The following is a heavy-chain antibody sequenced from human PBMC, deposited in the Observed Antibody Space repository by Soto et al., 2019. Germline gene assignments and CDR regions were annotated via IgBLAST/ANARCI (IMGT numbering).Heavy chain of an antibody. CDR2: IKSKPDGGTI. J-gene: IGHJ3*02. Sequence: PGGSLRLSCGASGFTFSNAWMNWVRQAPGKGLEWVGRIKSKPDGGTIDYVAPVKGRFTISRDDSKNTVVLQMNSLKIEDTAVYYCSTGGVTSYGSGKAAFDIWGQGTMVTVSS. CDR1: GFTFSNAW. CDR3: STGGVTSYGSGKAAFDI. V-gene: IGHV3-15*07. D-gene: IGHD3-10*01.